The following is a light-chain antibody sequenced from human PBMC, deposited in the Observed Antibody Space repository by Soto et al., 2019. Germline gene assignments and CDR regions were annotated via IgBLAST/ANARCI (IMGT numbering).Light chain of an antibody. V-gene: IGLV1-51*02. CDR2: EDN. J-gene: IGLJ2*01. CDR3: ASWDTSLNSGV. CDR1: SPNIGINI. Sequence: QSVLTQPPSVSAAPGQKVTISCSGGSPNIGINIVSWYQQLPGRAPKLLIYEDNKRPSGIPDRFSGSKSGTSATLGITALQTGDEADYYCASWDTSLNSGVFGGGTKLTVL.